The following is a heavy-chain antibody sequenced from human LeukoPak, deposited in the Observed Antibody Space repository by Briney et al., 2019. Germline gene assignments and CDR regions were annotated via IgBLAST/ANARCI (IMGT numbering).Heavy chain of an antibody. CDR1: GYSISSGNY. CDR2: IYYTGST. J-gene: IGHJ5*02. D-gene: IGHD6-13*01. V-gene: IGHV4-61*01. CDR3: SGYSSSWYIRGNWFDP. Sequence: SETLSLTCSVSGYSISSGNYWSWIRQPPGKGLEWIGYIYYTGSTNYNPSLKSRVTISVDTSKNQFSLKLSSVTAADTAVYYCSGYSSSWYIRGNWFDPWGQGTLVTVSS.